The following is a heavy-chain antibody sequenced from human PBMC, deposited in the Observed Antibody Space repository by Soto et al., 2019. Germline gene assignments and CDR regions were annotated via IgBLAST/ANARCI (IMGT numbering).Heavy chain of an antibody. CDR2: ISYDGSSK. D-gene: IGHD2-15*01. V-gene: IGHV3-30-3*01. J-gene: IGHJ4*02. CDR3: SRGWHTFDY. CDR1: GFTFSSYA. Sequence: QVQLVESGGGVVQPGRSLRLSCAASGFTFSSYAIHWVRQAPGKGLEWVAVISYDGSSKYYADSVKGRFTISRDNSKNTLYLQMNSLGAEDTAVYYCSRGWHTFDYWGQGTLVTVSS.